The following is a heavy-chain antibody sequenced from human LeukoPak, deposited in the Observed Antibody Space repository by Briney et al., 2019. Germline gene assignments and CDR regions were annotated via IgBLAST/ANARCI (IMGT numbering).Heavy chain of an antibody. CDR3: TKRPLIAPRNADDY. CDR2: ISGGGDTT. CDR1: GFTFSSYA. V-gene: IGHV3-23*01. D-gene: IGHD2/OR15-2a*01. J-gene: IGHJ4*02. Sequence: GGSLRLSCAASGFTFSSYAMSWVRQAPGKGLEWVSTISGGGDTTYYADSVKGRFTISRDGSKNTLYLQMNSLRAEDTAVYYCTKRPLIAPRNADDYWGQGTLVTVSS.